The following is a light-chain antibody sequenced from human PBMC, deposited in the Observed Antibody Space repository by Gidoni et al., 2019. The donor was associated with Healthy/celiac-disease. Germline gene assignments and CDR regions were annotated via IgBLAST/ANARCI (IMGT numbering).Light chain of an antibody. CDR1: QGISSY. CDR3: QQLNSYL. CDR2: AAS. V-gene: IGKV1-9*01. Sequence: DIQLTQSPSFLSASVGDRVTITCRARQGISSYLAWYQQKPGKAPKLLIYAASTLQSGVPSRFSGSGSGTEFTLTISSLQPEDFATYYCQQLNSYLFGGGTKVEIK. J-gene: IGKJ4*01.